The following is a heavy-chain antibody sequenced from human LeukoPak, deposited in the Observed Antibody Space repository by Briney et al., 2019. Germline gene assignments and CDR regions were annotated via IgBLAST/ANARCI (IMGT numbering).Heavy chain of an antibody. V-gene: IGHV4-30-4*08. D-gene: IGHD3-3*02. CDR3: ARERNIFGVVIDVWFDP. CDR2: ICYSGST. Sequence: SQTLSLTCTVSGGSISSGDYCWSWIRQPQGKGLEGVVYICYSGSTYYNPSLKSRITISVDTSRNQFSLKLSSVTAADTAVYYCARERNIFGVVIDVWFDPWGQGTLVTVSS. CDR1: GGSISSGDYC. J-gene: IGHJ5*02.